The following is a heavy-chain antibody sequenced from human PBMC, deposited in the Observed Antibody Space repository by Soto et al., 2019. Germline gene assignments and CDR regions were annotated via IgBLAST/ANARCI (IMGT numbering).Heavy chain of an antibody. CDR3: AREWSGTGLNWFDP. V-gene: IGHV1-18*01. D-gene: IGHD6-13*01. CDR2: ISAYNGNT. CDR1: GYTFTSYG. Sequence: ASVKVSCKASGYTFTSYGISWVRQAPGQGLEWMGWISAYNGNTNYAQELQGRVTMTTDTSTSTAYMELRSLRSDDTAVYYCAREWSGTGLNWFDPWGQGTLVTVSS. J-gene: IGHJ5*02.